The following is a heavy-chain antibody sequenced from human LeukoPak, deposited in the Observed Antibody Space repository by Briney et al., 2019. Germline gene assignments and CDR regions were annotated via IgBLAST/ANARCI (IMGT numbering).Heavy chain of an antibody. CDR1: GGSISSGDYY. CDR2: IYYSGST. D-gene: IGHD6-13*01. V-gene: IGHV4-30-4*01. J-gene: IGHJ4*02. CDR3: ARAHYDSSWYEWGVGYYFDY. Sequence: SETLSLTCTVSGGSISSGDYYWSWIRQPPGKGLEWIGYIYYSGSTYYNPSLKSRVTISVDTSKNQFSLKLSSVTAADTAVYYCARAHYDSSWYEWGVGYYFDYWGQGTLVAVSS.